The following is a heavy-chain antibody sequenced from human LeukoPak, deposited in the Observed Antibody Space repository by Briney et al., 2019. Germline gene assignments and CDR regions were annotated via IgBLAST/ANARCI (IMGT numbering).Heavy chain of an antibody. D-gene: IGHD6-13*01. CDR1: GYTFTGYY. J-gene: IGHJ4*02. CDR2: INPNSGGT. V-gene: IGHV1-2*02. Sequence: ASVKVSCKASGYTFTGYYMHWVRQAPGQGLEWMGWINPNSGGTNYAQKFQGRVTMTRDTSTSTVYMELSSLRSEDTAVYYCARVEPAGTCNYWGQGTLVTVSS. CDR3: ARVEPAGTCNY.